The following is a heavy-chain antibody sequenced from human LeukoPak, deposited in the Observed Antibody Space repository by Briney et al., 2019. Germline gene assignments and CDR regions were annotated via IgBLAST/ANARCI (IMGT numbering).Heavy chain of an antibody. D-gene: IGHD6-19*01. CDR3: ARRRYTVAGTFFNY. Sequence: SETLSLTCAVYGGSFSGYYWSWIRQPPGKWLEWIGEINHSGSTNYNPSLKSRVTISVDTSKNQFSLKLSSVTAADTAVYYCARRRYTVAGTFFNYWGQGTLVTVSS. CDR1: GGSFSGYY. CDR2: INHSGST. J-gene: IGHJ4*02. V-gene: IGHV4-34*01.